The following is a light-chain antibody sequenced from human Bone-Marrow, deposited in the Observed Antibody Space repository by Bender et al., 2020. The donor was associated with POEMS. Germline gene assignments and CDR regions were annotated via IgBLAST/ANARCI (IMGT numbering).Light chain of an antibody. CDR2: EVT. CDR1: SSDVGSYNL. V-gene: IGLV2-14*02. J-gene: IGLJ3*02. CDR3: AVWDDSLNGWV. Sequence: QSALTQPASVSGSPRQSITISCTGSSSDVGSYNLVSWYQQYPGEAPKVIIYEVTERPSGVSDRFSGSRSGTSASLAISGLQSEDEADYYCAVWDDSLNGWVFGGGTHLTVL.